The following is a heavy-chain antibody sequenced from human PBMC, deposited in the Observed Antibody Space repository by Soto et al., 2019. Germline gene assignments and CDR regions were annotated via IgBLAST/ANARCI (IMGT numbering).Heavy chain of an antibody. CDR1: GYTFTSYD. CDR3: ARTLYGDNVDY. D-gene: IGHD4-17*01. Sequence: QVQLVQSGAEXXKPGASVXXXXXASGYTFTSYDINWVRQATGQGLEWMGWMNPNSGNTGYAQKFQGRVTMTRNTSISTAYMELSSLRSEDTAVYYCARTLYGDNVDYWGQGTLVTVSS. CDR2: MNPNSGNT. V-gene: IGHV1-8*01. J-gene: IGHJ4*02.